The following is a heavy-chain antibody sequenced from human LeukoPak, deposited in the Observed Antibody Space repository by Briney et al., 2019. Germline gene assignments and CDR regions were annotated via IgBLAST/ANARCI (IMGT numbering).Heavy chain of an antibody. J-gene: IGHJ6*03. V-gene: IGHV4-39*01. D-gene: IGHD6-19*01. Sequence: SETLSLTCTVSGGSISSSSYYWGWIRQPPGKGLEWIGSIYYSGDTYYNPSLKSRRVTISVDTSKYECSLRLSSVTAADMAVYYCAGHQWHYYYYMGVWGKGSTVTVSS. CDR2: IYYSGDT. CDR1: GGSISSSSYY. CDR3: AGHQWHYYYYMGV.